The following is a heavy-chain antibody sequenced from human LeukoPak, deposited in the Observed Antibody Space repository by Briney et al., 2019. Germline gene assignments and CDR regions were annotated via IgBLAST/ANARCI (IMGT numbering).Heavy chain of an antibody. D-gene: IGHD2-2*01. V-gene: IGHV3-23*01. J-gene: IGHJ4*02. Sequence: GGSLRLSCAASRFTFSSYAMSWVRQAPGKGLEWVSAISGSGGSTYYADSVKGRFTISRDNSKNTLYLQMNSLRAEDTAVYDRAKDPAVRTYCSSTSCYQGDDCWRQGTLVTVCS. CDR1: RFTFSSYA. CDR3: AKDPAVRTYCSSTSCYQGDDC. CDR2: ISGSGGST.